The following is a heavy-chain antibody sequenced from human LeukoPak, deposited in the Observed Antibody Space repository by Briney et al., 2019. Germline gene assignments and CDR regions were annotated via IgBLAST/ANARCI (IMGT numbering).Heavy chain of an antibody. CDR2: ILRDGKT. CDR1: GFTFSNYA. J-gene: IGHJ4*02. CDR3: ARDATSEHFFDY. Sequence: GGSLRLSCAASGFTFSNYAMSWVRQAPGKGLEWVSGILRDGKTYYEDSVKGRFIISRDSSKNTVYLQMNSLRVDDTAVYYCARDATSEHFFDYWGQGTLVTVSS. V-gene: IGHV3-23*01. D-gene: IGHD1-26*01.